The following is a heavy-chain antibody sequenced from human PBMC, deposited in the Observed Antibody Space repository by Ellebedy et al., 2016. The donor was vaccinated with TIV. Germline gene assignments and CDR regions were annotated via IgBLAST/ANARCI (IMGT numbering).Heavy chain of an antibody. CDR1: GFGFSTYA. D-gene: IGHD6-13*01. J-gene: IGHJ4*02. V-gene: IGHV3-23*01. Sequence: GESLKISCAASGFGFSTYAMSWVRQAPGKGLELVSVISGDTASTNYADSVKGRFTISRDNSKNTLNLQMNSLRAEDTAIYYCARTPVAATAFQFDYWGQGTLVTVSS. CDR3: ARTPVAATAFQFDY. CDR2: ISGDTAST.